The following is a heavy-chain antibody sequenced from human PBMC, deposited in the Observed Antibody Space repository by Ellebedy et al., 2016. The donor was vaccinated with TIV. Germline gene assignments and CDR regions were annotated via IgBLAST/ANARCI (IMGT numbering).Heavy chain of an antibody. CDR3: ARVKDTAPYYYYYGMDV. CDR1: GGSISSYY. V-gene: IGHV4-59*01. Sequence: SETLSLTXTVSGGSISSYYWSWIRQPPGKGLEWIGYIYYSGSTNYNPSLKSRVTISVDTSKNQFSLKLSSVTAADTAVYYCARVKDTAPYYYYYGMDVWGQGTTVTVSS. CDR2: IYYSGST. J-gene: IGHJ6*02. D-gene: IGHD5-18*01.